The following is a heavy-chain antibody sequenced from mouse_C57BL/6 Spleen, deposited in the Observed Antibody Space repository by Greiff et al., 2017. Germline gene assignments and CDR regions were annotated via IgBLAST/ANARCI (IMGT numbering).Heavy chain of an antibody. V-gene: IGHV7-1*01. CDR1: GFTFSDFY. J-gene: IGHJ4*01. CDR2: SRNKANDYTT. CDR3: ARDEAFSRAMDY. Sequence: EVQGVESGGGLEQSGRSLRLSCATSGFTFSDFYMEWVRQAPGKGLEWIAASRNKANDYTTEYSASVKGRFIVSRDTSQSILYLQMNALRAEDTAIYYCARDEAFSRAMDYWGQGTSVTVSS.